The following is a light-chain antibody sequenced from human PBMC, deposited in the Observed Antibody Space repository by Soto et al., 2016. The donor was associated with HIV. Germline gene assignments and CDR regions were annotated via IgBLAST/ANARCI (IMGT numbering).Light chain of an antibody. CDR1: SLRSYY. J-gene: IGLJ2*01. CDR2: PKY. CDR3: SSRDKSGSRLVT. Sequence: SSELTQDPAVSVALGQTVRITCQGDSLRSYYASWYQQKPGQAPILLIYPKYNRPPGISDRFSASSSGNTASLTITGTQTEDEGDYYCSSRDKSGSRLVTFGGGTRLTV. V-gene: IGLV3-19*01.